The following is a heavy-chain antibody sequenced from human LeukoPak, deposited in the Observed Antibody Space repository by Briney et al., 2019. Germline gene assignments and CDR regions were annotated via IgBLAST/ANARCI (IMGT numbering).Heavy chain of an antibody. CDR2: IWYDGSKK. J-gene: IGHJ4*02. Sequence: PGGSLRLSCAASGFTFSTYGMHWVRQAPGKGLEWVALIWYDGSKKYYADSVKGRFTISRDNSKNKLYLQMNSLRAEDTAIYYCARDQGCSSTDCYSLFFHYWGQGTLVTAST. CDR1: GFTFSTYG. V-gene: IGHV3-33*01. D-gene: IGHD2-2*01. CDR3: ARDQGCSSTDCYSLFFHY.